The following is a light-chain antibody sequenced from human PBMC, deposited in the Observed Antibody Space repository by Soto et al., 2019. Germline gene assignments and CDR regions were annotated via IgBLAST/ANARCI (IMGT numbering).Light chain of an antibody. CDR3: QQYHNWPPQYT. CDR2: GAS. Sequence: EIGLTQSPGTLSLSPGERATLSCRASQSVSSSYLAWYQQKPGQAPRLLIHGASTRAVGVPARFSGSGSGTDFTLTISSLQSEDFAVYYCQQYHNWPPQYTFGQGTKLQIK. J-gene: IGKJ2*01. V-gene: IGKV3-15*01. CDR1: QSVSSSY.